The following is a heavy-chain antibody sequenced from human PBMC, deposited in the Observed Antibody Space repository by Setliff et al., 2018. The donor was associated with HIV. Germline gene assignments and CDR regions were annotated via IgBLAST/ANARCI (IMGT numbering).Heavy chain of an antibody. D-gene: IGHD2-2*01. CDR3: ARERGDCSSNTCYGTDY. V-gene: IGHV5-51*01. J-gene: IGHJ4*02. Sequence: GESLKISRKGSGYSFTSYWIGWVRQMPGKGLEWMGIIYPGDSDTKYSPSFQGQVTISVDKSISTAYLQWSSLKASDTAMYYCARERGDCSSNTCYGTDYWGQGTLVTVSS. CDR1: GYSFTSYW. CDR2: IYPGDSDT.